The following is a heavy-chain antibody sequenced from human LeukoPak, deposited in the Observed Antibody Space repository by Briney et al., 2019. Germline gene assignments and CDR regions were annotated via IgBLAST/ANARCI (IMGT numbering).Heavy chain of an antibody. CDR2: INPSGGST. J-gene: IGHJ6*02. D-gene: IGHD5-12*01. CDR1: GYTFTSYY. CDR3: ASHSGSYYYGMDV. V-gene: IGHV1-46*01. Sequence: ASVKVSCKASGYTFTSYYMHWVRQAPGQGLEWMGIINPSGGSTGYAQKFQGRVTMTRNTSISTAYMELSSLRSEDTAVYYCASHSGSYYYGMDVWGQGTTVTVSS.